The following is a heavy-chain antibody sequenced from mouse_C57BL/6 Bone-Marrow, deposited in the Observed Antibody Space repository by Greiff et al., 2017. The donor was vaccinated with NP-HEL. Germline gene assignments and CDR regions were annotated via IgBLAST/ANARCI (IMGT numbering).Heavy chain of an antibody. CDR3: ARYAVYSSMDY. CDR1: GFTFTDYY. V-gene: IGHV7-3*01. J-gene: IGHJ4*01. Sequence: EVKLMESGGGLVQPGGSLSLSCAASGFTFTDYYMSWVRQPPGKALEWLGFIRNKANGYTTEYSASVKGRFTISRDNYQSILYLQMNALRVEDSATYYCARYAVYSSMDYWGQGTSVTVSS. CDR2: IRNKANGYTT.